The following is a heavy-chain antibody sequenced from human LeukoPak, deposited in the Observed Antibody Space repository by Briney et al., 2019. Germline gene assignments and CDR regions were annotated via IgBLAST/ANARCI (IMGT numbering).Heavy chain of an antibody. V-gene: IGHV1-3*01. D-gene: IGHD6-19*01. CDR3: ARGSSSDWPLEY. CDR2: INAYNGDT. CDR1: GYTFINYA. J-gene: IGHJ4*02. Sequence: ASVKVSCKASGYTFINYAIHWVRQAPGQRLEWMGWINAYNGDTEYSQKLQGGVTITKDTSASTAYMDLSTLRSEDTAVYYCARGSSSDWPLEYWGRGILVTVSS.